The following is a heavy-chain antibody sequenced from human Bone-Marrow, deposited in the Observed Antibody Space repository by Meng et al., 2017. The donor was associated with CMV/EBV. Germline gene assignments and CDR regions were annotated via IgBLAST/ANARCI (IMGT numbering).Heavy chain of an antibody. D-gene: IGHD3-16*01. Sequence: QLQESGPGLGRPSGTLSLTCTVSGGSISSSSYYWGWIRQPPGKGLEWIGSIYYSGSTYYNPSLKSRVTISVDTSKNQFSLKLSSVTAADTAVYYCARGGYDYVWGSWGWFDPWGQGTLVTVSS. J-gene: IGHJ5*02. CDR2: IYYSGST. CDR3: ARGGYDYVWGSWGWFDP. V-gene: IGHV4-39*07. CDR1: GGSISSSSYY.